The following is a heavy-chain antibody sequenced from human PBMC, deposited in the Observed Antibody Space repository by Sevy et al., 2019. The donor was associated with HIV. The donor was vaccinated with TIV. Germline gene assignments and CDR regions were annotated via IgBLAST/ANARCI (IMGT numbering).Heavy chain of an antibody. CDR3: AKDQVGFGELLSFDY. J-gene: IGHJ4*02. CDR1: GFTFSSYG. CDR2: ISYDGSNK. V-gene: IGHV3-30*18. D-gene: IGHD3-10*01. Sequence: GSLRLSCAASGFTFSSYGMHWVRQAPGKGLEWVAFISYDGSNKYYADSVKGRFTISRDNSKNTLYLQMNSLRAEDTAVYYCAKDQVGFGELLSFDYWGQGTLVTVSS.